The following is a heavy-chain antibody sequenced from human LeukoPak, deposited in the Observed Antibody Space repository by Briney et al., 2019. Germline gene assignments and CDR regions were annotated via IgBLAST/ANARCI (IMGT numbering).Heavy chain of an antibody. J-gene: IGHJ6*03. CDR1: GFTFSSYS. Sequence: GGSLRLSCAASGFTFSSYSMKWVRQAPGKGVEWVSYISDSSRNIYYADSVKGRFTISRDNAKNALYLQMNSLRAEDTAVYYCARDLLDIVVVPAAMTGHDYYYYMDVWGKGTTVTVSS. D-gene: IGHD2-2*01. V-gene: IGHV3-48*04. CDR3: ARDLLDIVVVPAAMTGHDYYYYMDV. CDR2: ISDSSRNI.